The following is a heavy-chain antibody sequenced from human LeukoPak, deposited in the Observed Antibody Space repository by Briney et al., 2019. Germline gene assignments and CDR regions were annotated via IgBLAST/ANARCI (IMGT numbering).Heavy chain of an antibody. CDR3: AKSHFDWFPSRSPYYYYYGMDV. CDR2: ISYDGSNK. CDR1: GFTFSSYG. D-gene: IGHD3-9*01. V-gene: IGHV3-30*18. J-gene: IGHJ6*02. Sequence: GGSLRLSCAASGFTFSSYGMHWVRQAPGKGLEWVAVISYDGSNKYYDDSVKGRFTISRDNSKNTLYLQMNSLRAEDTAVYYCAKSHFDWFPSRSPYYYYYGMDVWGQGTTVTVSS.